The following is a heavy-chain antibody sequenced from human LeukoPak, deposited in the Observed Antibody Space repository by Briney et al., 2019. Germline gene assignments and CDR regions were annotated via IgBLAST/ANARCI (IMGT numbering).Heavy chain of an antibody. CDR1: GYIFTNYY. V-gene: IGHV1-46*01. D-gene: IGHD6-13*01. J-gene: IGHJ4*02. CDR3: AIQGYSVDKRDFDY. Sequence: ASVKVSCKASGYIFTNYYIHWVRQAPGQGLEWMGIINPSGGSTSYAQKFQGRVTMTRDMSTSTVYMELSSLRSEDTAVYYCAIQGYSVDKRDFDYWGQGTLVTVSS. CDR2: INPSGGST.